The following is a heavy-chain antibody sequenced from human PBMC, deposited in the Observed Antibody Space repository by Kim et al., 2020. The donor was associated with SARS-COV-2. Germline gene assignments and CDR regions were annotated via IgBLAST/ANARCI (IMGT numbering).Heavy chain of an antibody. CDR1: GYTFTSYG. Sequence: ASVKVSCKASGYTFTSYGISWVRQAPGQGLEWMGWISAYNGNTNYAQKLQGRVTMTTDTSTSTAYMELRSLRSDDTAVYYCARDRSYYGSGSYPGRDYWGQETWSPSPQ. V-gene: IGHV1-18*01. D-gene: IGHD3-10*01. CDR2: ISAYNGNT. J-gene: IGHJ4*01. CDR3: ARDRSYYGSGSYPGRDY.